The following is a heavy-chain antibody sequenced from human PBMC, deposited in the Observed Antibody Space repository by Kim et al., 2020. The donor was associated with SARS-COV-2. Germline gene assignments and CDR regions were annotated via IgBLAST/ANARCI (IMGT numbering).Heavy chain of an antibody. J-gene: IGHJ5*02. CDR1: GDSINNNAYH. V-gene: IGHV4-39*01. CDR2: VHFSGVT. D-gene: IGHD1-7*01. Sequence: SETLSLTCTVSGDSINNNAYHWGWVRQPPGQALEWIGSVHFSGVTYYNPSLKSRVTVSVDTSKNQFSLNVYSVPAADTALYFFARLQTKDRFFVSWGQGT. CDR3: ARLQTKDRFFVS.